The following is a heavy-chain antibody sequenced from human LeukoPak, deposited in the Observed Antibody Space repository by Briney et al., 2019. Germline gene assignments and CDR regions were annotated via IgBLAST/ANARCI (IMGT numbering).Heavy chain of an antibody. J-gene: IGHJ6*03. CDR1: GYTFTGYY. V-gene: IGHV1-2*02. D-gene: IGHD3-3*01. CDR3: ASTYYDFWSGYYYYMDV. Sequence: ASVKVSCKASGYTFTGYYMHWVRQAPGQGLEWMGWINPNSGGTNYAQKFQGRVTMTRDTSISTAYMELSRLRSDDTAVYYCASTYYDFWSGYYYYMDVWVKGTTVTVSS. CDR2: INPNSGGT.